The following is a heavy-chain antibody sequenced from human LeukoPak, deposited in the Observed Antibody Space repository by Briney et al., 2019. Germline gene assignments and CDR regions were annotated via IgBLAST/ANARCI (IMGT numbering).Heavy chain of an antibody. CDR2: IYHSGRT. CDR3: ARDLQSGVRGVIIADDSFDI. CDR1: GVSPSSVGYY. Sequence: SETLSLTCTVSGVSPSSVGYYWNWIRQPPGKGLEWIGYIYHSGRTTNNPFPKTRVPIPVNTSKNQFSLNLSPVTAADTAVYYCARDLQSGVRGVIIADDSFDIWGQGTMVTGSS. J-gene: IGHJ3*02. D-gene: IGHD3-10*01. V-gene: IGHV4-61*08.